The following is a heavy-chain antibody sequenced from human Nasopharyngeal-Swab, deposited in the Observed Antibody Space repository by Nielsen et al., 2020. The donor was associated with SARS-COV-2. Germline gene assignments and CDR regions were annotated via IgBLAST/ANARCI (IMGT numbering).Heavy chain of an antibody. V-gene: IGHV3-23*01. D-gene: IGHD3-22*01. CDR2: ISGSGGST. CDR3: AKSGSGYSVDY. J-gene: IGHJ4*02. Sequence: WIRQPPGKGLEWVSAISGSGGSTYYADSVKGRFTISRDNSKNTLYLQMNSLRAEDTAVYYCAKSGSGYSVDYWGQGTLVTVSS.